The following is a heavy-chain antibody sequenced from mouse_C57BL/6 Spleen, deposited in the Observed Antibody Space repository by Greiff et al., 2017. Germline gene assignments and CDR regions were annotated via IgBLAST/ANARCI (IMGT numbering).Heavy chain of an antibody. V-gene: IGHV5-4*01. CDR3: GRELYEGYFDY. J-gene: IGHJ2*01. CDR1: GFTFSSYA. CDR2: ISDGGSYT. Sequence: EVMLVESGGGLVKPGGSLKLSCAASGFTFSSYAMSWVRQTPEKRLEWVATISDGGSYTYYPDNVKGRFTISRDNAKNNLYLQMSQLKSENTAMYYCGRELYEGYFDYWGQGTTLTVSS. D-gene: IGHD1-3*01.